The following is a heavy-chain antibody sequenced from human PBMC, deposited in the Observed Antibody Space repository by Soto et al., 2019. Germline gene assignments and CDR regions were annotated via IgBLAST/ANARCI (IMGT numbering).Heavy chain of an antibody. CDR2: LSAFDNT. D-gene: IGHD6-13*01. Sequence: EVQLLESGGGLVQPGGALRLSCAASGFTFSRHAMSWVRQAPGKGLEWVSTLSAFDNTYYADSVRGRFVLARDLSKTKRSLQLNSLRVADTAVYYCAKDPRAYSTNMGYYFDYWGQGSLVTVSS. CDR1: GFTFSRHA. V-gene: IGHV3-23*01. CDR3: AKDPRAYSTNMGYYFDY. J-gene: IGHJ4*02.